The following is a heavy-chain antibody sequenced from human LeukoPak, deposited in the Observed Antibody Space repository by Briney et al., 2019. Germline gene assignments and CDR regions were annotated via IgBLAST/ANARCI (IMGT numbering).Heavy chain of an antibody. Sequence: SETLSLTCTVSGGSISSSSYYWGWIRQPPGKGLEWIGSIYYSGSTYYNPSLKSRVTISVDTSKNQFSPKLSSVTAADTAVYYCASGRSTAMVTFDPWGQGTLVTVSS. CDR1: GGSISSSSYY. CDR3: ASGRSTAMVTFDP. D-gene: IGHD5-18*01. V-gene: IGHV4-39*07. J-gene: IGHJ5*02. CDR2: IYYSGST.